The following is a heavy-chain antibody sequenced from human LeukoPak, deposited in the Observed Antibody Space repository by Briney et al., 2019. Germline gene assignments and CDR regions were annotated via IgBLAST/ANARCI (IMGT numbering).Heavy chain of an antibody. J-gene: IGHJ4*02. D-gene: IGHD4-17*01. V-gene: IGHV1-8*01. Sequence: ASVTVSCKASGYTFTSYDINWVRQATGQGPEWMGWMNPNSGNTGYAQKFQGRVTMTRNTSISTAYMELSSLRSEDTAVYYCAREFDYGGFDYWGQGALVTVSS. CDR2: MNPNSGNT. CDR1: GYTFTSYD. CDR3: AREFDYGGFDY.